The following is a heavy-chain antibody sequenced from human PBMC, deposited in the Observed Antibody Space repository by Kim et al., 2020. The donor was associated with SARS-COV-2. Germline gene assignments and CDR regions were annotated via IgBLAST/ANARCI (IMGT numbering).Heavy chain of an antibody. CDR2: INHSGST. V-gene: IGHV4-34*01. Sequence: SETLSLTCAVYGGSFSGYYWSWIRQPQGKGLEWIGEINHSGSTNYNPSLKSRVTISVDTSKNQFSLKLSSMTAADTAVYYCARGLRYSSTQVPPFDPWGQGTLVTVSS. D-gene: IGHD6-13*01. J-gene: IGHJ5*02. CDR3: ARGLRYSSTQVPPFDP. CDR1: GGSFSGYY.